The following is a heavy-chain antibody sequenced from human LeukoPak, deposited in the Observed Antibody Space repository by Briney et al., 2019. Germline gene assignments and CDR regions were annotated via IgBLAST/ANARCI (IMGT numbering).Heavy chain of an antibody. D-gene: IGHD1-26*01. CDR2: ISYDGRNK. CDR3: ASRTPGGSLGN. J-gene: IGHJ4*02. Sequence: GGSLRLSCAASGFTFRNYAILWVRQAPGKGLEWVAVISYDGRNKYYADSVKGRFTISRDNSKDTLYLQMNSLRAEDTAVYYCASRTPGGSLGNWGQGTLVTVSS. CDR1: GFTFRNYA. V-gene: IGHV3-30*04.